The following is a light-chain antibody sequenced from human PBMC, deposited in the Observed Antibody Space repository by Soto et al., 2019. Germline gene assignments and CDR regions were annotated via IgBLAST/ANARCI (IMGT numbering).Light chain of an antibody. CDR2: DAS. J-gene: IGKJ1*01. CDR3: QQYNSYWT. Sequence: DIQITQSPSSLSASVGDRVTITCRASQGIRSWLAWYQQKPGKAPKLLIYDASSLESGVPSRFSGSGPGTEFTLTISSLQPDDFATYYCQQYNSYWTFGQGTKVDIK. V-gene: IGKV1-5*01. CDR1: QGIRSW.